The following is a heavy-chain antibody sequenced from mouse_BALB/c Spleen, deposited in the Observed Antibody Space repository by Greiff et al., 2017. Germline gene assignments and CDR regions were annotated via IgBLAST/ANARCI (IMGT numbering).Heavy chain of an antibody. Sequence: VKLVESGPGLVAPSQSLSITCTVSGFSLTSYGVHWVRQPPGKGLEWLGVIWAGGSTNYNSALMSRLSISKDNSKSQVFLKMNSLQTDDTAMYYCARAGTVVDYYAMDYWGQGTSVTVSS. V-gene: IGHV2-9*02. CDR3: ARAGTVVDYYAMDY. CDR1: GFSLTSYG. J-gene: IGHJ4*01. D-gene: IGHD1-1*01. CDR2: IWAGGST.